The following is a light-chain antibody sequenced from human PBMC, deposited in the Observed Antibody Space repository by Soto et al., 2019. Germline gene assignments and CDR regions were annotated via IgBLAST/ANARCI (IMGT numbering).Light chain of an antibody. J-gene: IGKJ4*01. Sequence: EIVLTQSPATLSLSAVERATLSCRASQSVSSYLAWYQQKPGQAPRLLIYDASNRATGIPARFSGSGSGTDFTLTISSLEPEDFAVYYCQQRSNWPPSLTFGGGTKVEIK. CDR2: DAS. CDR3: QQRSNWPPSLT. V-gene: IGKV3-11*01. CDR1: QSVSSY.